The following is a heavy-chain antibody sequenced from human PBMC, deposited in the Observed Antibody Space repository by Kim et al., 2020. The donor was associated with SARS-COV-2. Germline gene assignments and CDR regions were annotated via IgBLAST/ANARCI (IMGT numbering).Heavy chain of an antibody. V-gene: IGHV3-23*01. CDR2: ISGSGGST. CDR3: AKGKITMVQGVITNDY. J-gene: IGHJ4*01. CDR1: GFTFSSYA. D-gene: IGHD3-10*01. Sequence: GGSLRLSCAASGFTFSSYAMSWVRQAPGKGLEWVSAISGSGGSTYYADSVKGRFTISRDNSKNTLYLQMNSLRAEDTAVYYCAKGKITMVQGVITNDYWGHGTLVTASS.